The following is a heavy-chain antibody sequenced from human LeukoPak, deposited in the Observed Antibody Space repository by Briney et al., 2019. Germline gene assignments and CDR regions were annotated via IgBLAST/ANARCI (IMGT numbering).Heavy chain of an antibody. CDR3: ARDRGGSYYVFDP. V-gene: IGHV3-7*01. Sequence: GGSLRLSCAASGFTFSSYWMSWVRQAPGKGLEWVANIKQDGSEKYYVDSVKGRFTISRDNAKNSVYLQMNSLRAEDTAVYYCARDRGGSYYVFDPWGQGTLVTVSS. CDR1: GFTFSSYW. CDR2: IKQDGSEK. J-gene: IGHJ5*02. D-gene: IGHD1-26*01.